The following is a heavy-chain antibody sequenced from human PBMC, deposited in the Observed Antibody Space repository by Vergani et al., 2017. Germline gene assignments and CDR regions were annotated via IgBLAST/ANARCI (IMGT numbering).Heavy chain of an antibody. CDR1: GGSFSSYY. D-gene: IGHD2-2*01. CDR2: IYYSGST. Sequence: QVQLQQWGAGLLKPSETLSLTCAVYGGSFSSYYWSWIRQPPGKGLEWIGYIYYSGSTNYNPSLKSRVTISVDTSKNQFSLKLSSVTAAYTAVYYCAKYQLPLSPDAFDIWGQGTMVTVSS. J-gene: IGHJ3*02. V-gene: IGHV4-34*11. CDR3: AKYQLPLSPDAFDI.